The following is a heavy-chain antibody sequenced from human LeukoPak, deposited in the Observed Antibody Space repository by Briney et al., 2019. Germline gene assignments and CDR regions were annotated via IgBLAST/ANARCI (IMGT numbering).Heavy chain of an antibody. CDR3: AGGYNSAWYYNWFDP. V-gene: IGHV4-38-2*02. CDR1: GYSISSGYY. J-gene: IGHJ5*02. D-gene: IGHD6-19*01. CDR2: IYHSGAT. Sequence: SETLSLTCTVSGYSISSGYYWGWIRQSPEKGLEWIGSIYHSGATYYNPSLKSRVTISVDTSKNQFSLKLISVTAADTAVYYCAGGYNSAWYYNWFDPWGQGTLVTVSS.